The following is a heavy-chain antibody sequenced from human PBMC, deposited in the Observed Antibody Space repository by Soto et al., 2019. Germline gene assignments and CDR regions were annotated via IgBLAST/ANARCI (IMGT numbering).Heavy chain of an antibody. CDR2: IYYSGST. V-gene: IGHV4-59*01. J-gene: IGHJ2*01. D-gene: IGHD6-13*01. CDR3: ARAGVYSSSWYWYFDL. CDR1: GGSISSYY. Sequence: SETLSLTCTVSGGSISSYYWSWIRQPPGKGLEWIGYIYYSGSTNYNPSLKSRVTISVDTSKNQFSLKLSSVTAADTAVYYCARAGVYSSSWYWYFDLWGRGTLVTVSS.